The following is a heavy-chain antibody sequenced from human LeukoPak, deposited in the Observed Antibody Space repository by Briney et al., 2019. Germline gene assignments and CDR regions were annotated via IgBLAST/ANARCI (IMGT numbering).Heavy chain of an antibody. V-gene: IGHV3-23*01. CDR3: GKNRYSGSLSPFDI. CDR1: KFAFSSYA. J-gene: IGHJ3*02. CDR2: ISGGGGNT. Sequence: GGSLRLSCAASKFAFSSYAMSWVRRAPGKGLEWVSAISGGGGNTYYADSVKGRFTISRDNSKNTLYLQMNSLRAEDTAVYYCGKNRYSGSLSPFDIWGQGTMVTVSS. D-gene: IGHD1-26*01.